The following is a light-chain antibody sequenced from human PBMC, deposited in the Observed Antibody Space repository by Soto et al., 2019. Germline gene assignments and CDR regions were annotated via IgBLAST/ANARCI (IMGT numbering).Light chain of an antibody. CDR1: QCISKS. CDR2: AAS. CDR3: QQDDTFPIT. Sequence: DIQMTQSPSSLSASVGDRVTISCQASQCISKSLDWYQQKSGKAPKLLIYAASSLESGVPSRFSGSGFGTDFTLTISSLQPEDSAIYYCQQDDTFPITFGQGTRLEIK. J-gene: IGKJ5*01. V-gene: IGKV1D-12*01.